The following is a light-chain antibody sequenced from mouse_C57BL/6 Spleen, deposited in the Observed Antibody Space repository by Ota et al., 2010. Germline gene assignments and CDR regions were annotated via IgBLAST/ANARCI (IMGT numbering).Light chain of an antibody. Sequence: QIVLTQSPAIMSASPGEKVTISCSASSSVSYMHWFQHKSGTAPKRWIFDTSKLASGVPARFSGSGSGTSYSLTISSMEAEDAATYYCQQWSSNPPTFGGGTKLEIK. V-gene: IGKV4-59*01. J-gene: IGKJ1*01. CDR1: SSVSY. CDR2: DTS. CDR3: QQWSSNPPT.